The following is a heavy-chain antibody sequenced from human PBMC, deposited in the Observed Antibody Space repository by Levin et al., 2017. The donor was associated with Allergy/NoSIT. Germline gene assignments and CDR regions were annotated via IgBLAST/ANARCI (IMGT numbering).Heavy chain of an antibody. J-gene: IGHJ4*02. D-gene: IGHD3-10*01. Sequence: ASETLSLTCAVSGGSISSSNWWSWVRQPPGKGLEWIGEIYHSGSTNYNPSLKSRVTISVDKSKNQFSLKLSSVTAADTAVYYCARDLRSGSYLSGGGFDYWGQGTLVTVSS. CDR2: IYHSGST. CDR3: ARDLRSGSYLSGGGFDY. CDR1: GGSISSSNW. V-gene: IGHV4-4*02.